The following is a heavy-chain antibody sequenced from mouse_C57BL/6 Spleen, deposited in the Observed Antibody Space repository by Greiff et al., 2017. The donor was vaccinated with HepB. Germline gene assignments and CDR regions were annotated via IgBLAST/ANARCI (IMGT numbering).Heavy chain of an antibody. CDR1: GFTFSDYG. Sequence: DVKLVESGGGLVKPGGSLKLSCAASGFTFSDYGMHWVRQAPEKGLEWVAYISSGSSTIYYADTVKGRFTISRDNAKNTLFLQMTSLRSEDTAMYYCARTAQALYAMDYWGQGTSVTVSS. D-gene: IGHD3-2*02. J-gene: IGHJ4*01. CDR3: ARTAQALYAMDY. CDR2: ISSGSSTI. V-gene: IGHV5-17*01.